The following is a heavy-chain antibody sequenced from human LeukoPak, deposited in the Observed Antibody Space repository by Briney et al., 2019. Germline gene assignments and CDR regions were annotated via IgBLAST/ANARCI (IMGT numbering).Heavy chain of an antibody. D-gene: IGHD1-26*01. CDR3: ARTVLNVVGATPYFDY. Sequence: SETLSLTCTVSGYSINSAYYWGWIRQPPGKGLEWIGSMYHSGSTYYNPSLQSRVTISVDTSKNQFSLKLSSVTAADTAVYYCARTVLNVVGATPYFDYWGQGTLVTVSS. V-gene: IGHV4-38-2*02. CDR1: GYSINSAYY. J-gene: IGHJ4*02. CDR2: MYHSGST.